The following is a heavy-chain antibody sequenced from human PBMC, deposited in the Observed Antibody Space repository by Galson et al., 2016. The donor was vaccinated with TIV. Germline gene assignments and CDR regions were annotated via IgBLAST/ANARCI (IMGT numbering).Heavy chain of an antibody. V-gene: IGHV1-69*06. CDR1: GGSFSNLG. CDR2: ILPISGQV. Sequence: SVKVSCKASGGSFSNLGLNWVRQAPGQGFEWVGGILPISGQVSYAQNFQDRVTITADKSASTVYMELRSLRSDDTAVYYCARGPQYYRDRLDVWGQGTTVTVSS. D-gene: IGHD3-16*01. CDR3: ARGPQYYRDRLDV. J-gene: IGHJ6*02.